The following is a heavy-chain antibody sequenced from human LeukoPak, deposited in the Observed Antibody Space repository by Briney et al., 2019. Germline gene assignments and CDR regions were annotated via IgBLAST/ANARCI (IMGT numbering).Heavy chain of an antibody. V-gene: IGHV3-30-3*02. CDR1: GGTFSSYA. J-gene: IGHJ4*02. CDR2: ISYDGSNK. D-gene: IGHD3-16*01. Sequence: SCKASGGTFSSYAMHWVRQAPSKGLEWVAVISYDGSNKYYADSVKGRFTISRDNSKNTLYLQMNSLRAEDTAVYYCAKVTGGDMITYGGVDYWAREPWSPSP. CDR3: AKVTGGDMITYGGVDY.